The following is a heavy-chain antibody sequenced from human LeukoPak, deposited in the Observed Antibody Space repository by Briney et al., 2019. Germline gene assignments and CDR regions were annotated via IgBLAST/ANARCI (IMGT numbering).Heavy chain of an antibody. V-gene: IGHV1-8*01. D-gene: IGHD6-13*01. CDR3: ARDSSSWDLYYYYMDV. Sequence: ASVKVSCKASGYTFTSYDINWVRQATGQGLEWMGWMNPNSGNTGYAQKFQGRVTMTRNTSISTAYMELSSLRSEDTAVYYRARDSSSWDLYYYYMDVWGKGTTVTVSS. CDR2: MNPNSGNT. CDR1: GYTFTSYD. J-gene: IGHJ6*03.